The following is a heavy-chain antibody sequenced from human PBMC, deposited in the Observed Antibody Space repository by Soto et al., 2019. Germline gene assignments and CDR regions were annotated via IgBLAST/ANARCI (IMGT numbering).Heavy chain of an antibody. V-gene: IGHV4-34*01. J-gene: IGHJ5*02. Sequence: ETRSFTGSASAVSFSGYYCSHIRQPPWKGLEWSWEINHSGSTNYNPSLKSRVTISVDTSKNQFSLKRSSVTAADTAVYYCARGCRPYYYDSSGYPNWFDPWGQGTLVTVYS. CDR1: AVSFSGYY. D-gene: IGHD3-22*01. CDR3: ARGCRPYYYDSSGYPNWFDP. CDR2: INHSGST.